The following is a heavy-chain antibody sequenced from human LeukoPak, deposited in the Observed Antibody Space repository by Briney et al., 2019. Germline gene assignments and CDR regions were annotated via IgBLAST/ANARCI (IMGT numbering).Heavy chain of an antibody. D-gene: IGHD2/OR15-2a*01. Sequence: SETLSLTCTVSGGSISSYYWSWIRQPAGKGLEWIGRIYTSGSTNYNPSLKSRVTTSVDTSKNQFSLKLSSVTAADTAVYYCARGNRPPLYNWFDPWGQGTLVTVSS. J-gene: IGHJ5*02. V-gene: IGHV4-4*07. CDR2: IYTSGST. CDR1: GGSISSYY. CDR3: ARGNRPPLYNWFDP.